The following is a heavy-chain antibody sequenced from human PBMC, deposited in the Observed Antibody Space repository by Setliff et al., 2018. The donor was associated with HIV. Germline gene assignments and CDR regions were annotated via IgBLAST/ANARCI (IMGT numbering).Heavy chain of an antibody. CDR1: GYTFINFY. D-gene: IGHD4-17*01. J-gene: IGHJ4*02. CDR3: AKSSADYGDYFSFDY. Sequence: ASVKVSCKASGYTFINFYMHWVRQAPGQGLEWMGRINPNSGGTSYAQKFQGRVTMTRDTSISTAYMDVSRLRSDDTAVYYCAKSSADYGDYFSFDYWGQGTLVTVSS. V-gene: IGHV1-2*06. CDR2: INPNSGGT.